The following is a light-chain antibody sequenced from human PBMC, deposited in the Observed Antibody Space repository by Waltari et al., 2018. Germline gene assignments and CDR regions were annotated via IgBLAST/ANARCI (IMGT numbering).Light chain of an antibody. CDR2: GAS. Sequence: EIVMTLSPATLSVSPGERATLSCRASQSVSSNLAWYQQKPGQAPRLLIYGASTRATGIPARFSGSGSGTEFTLTISSLQSEDFAVYYCQQYHDWPLTFGGGTKVQIK. CDR1: QSVSSN. V-gene: IGKV3-15*01. J-gene: IGKJ4*01. CDR3: QQYHDWPLT.